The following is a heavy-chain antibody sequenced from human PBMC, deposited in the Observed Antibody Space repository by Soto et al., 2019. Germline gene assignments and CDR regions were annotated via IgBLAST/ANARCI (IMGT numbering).Heavy chain of an antibody. CDR2: ISSSSSYT. J-gene: IGHJ5*02. V-gene: IGHV3-11*06. CDR3: ARVVTIAAAGTEWFDP. D-gene: IGHD6-13*01. CDR1: GFTFSDSY. Sequence: QVQLVESGGGLVKPGGSLRLSCAASGFTFSDSYMSWIRQAPGKGLEWVSYISSSSSYTNYADSVKGRFTISRDNAKNSLYLQMNSLRAEDTAVYYCARVVTIAAAGTEWFDPWGQGTLVTVSS.